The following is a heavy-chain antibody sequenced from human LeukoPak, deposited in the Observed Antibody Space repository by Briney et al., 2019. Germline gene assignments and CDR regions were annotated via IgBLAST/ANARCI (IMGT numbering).Heavy chain of an antibody. CDR3: AKDRWGYYGSGNFDAFDI. D-gene: IGHD3-10*01. Sequence: GGSLRLSCVGSGFTFSSYGMSWVRQAPGKGLEWVSAISGRGVSTYYADSVKGRFTISRDNSKNTLYLQMNSLRAEDTAVYYCAKDRWGYYGSGNFDAFDIWGQGTMVTVSS. V-gene: IGHV3-23*01. J-gene: IGHJ3*02. CDR2: ISGRGVST. CDR1: GFTFSSYG.